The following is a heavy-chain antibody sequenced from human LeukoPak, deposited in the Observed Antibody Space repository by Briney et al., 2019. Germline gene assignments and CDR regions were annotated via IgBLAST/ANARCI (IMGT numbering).Heavy chain of an antibody. D-gene: IGHD6-19*01. CDR3: AKPGAVAGSYYFDY. J-gene: IGHJ4*02. CDR1: GSTFSSYG. Sequence: PGGSLRLSCAASGSTFSSYGMSWVRQAPGKGLEWVSAISGSVGSTYYADSVKGRFTISRDNSKNTLYLQMNSLRAEDTAVYYCAKPGAVAGSYYFDYWGQGTLVTVSS. CDR2: ISGSVGST. V-gene: IGHV3-23*01.